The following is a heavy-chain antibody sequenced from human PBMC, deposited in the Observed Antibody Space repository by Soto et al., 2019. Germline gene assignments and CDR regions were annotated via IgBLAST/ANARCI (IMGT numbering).Heavy chain of an antibody. CDR1: GFTFSSYA. CDR2: ISYDGSNK. Sequence: GGSLRLSCAASGFTFSSYAMHWVRQAPGKGLEWVAVISYDGSNKYYADSVKGRFTISRDNSKNTLYLQMNSLRAEDTAVYYCARVFVPGGYANYYYGMDVWGQGTTVTVSS. CDR3: ARVFVPGGYANYYYGMDV. J-gene: IGHJ6*02. V-gene: IGHV3-30-3*01. D-gene: IGHD5-12*01.